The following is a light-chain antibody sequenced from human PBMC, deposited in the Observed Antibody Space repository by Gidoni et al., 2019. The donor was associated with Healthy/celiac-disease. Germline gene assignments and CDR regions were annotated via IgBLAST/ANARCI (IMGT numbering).Light chain of an antibody. Sequence: EIVLTQSPATLSLSPGDRATLSCRASQSVSSYLAWYQQKPGQAPRLLIYDASNRATGIPARFSGSGSGTYFTLTISSLEPEDFAVYYCQQRSNWPPLTCGGGTKVEIK. CDR3: QQRSNWPPLT. J-gene: IGKJ4*01. V-gene: IGKV3-11*01. CDR1: QSVSSY. CDR2: DAS.